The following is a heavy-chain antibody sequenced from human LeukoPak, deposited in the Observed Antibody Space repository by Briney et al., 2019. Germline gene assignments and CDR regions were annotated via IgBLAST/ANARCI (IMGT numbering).Heavy chain of an antibody. CDR3: WRDWDYYESWNYRSNGFGP. CDR1: GYTFTGYY. CDR2: INPNSGDT. Sequence: ASVKVSCKASGYTFTGYYMHRARQAPGPGIEWMGWINPNSGDTNYAQKFQGGVTVTRDTTISNAYMELNRLMTADNAVYYCWRDWDYYESWNYRSNGFGPWGQGTLVTASS. D-gene: IGHD3-10*01. V-gene: IGHV1-2*02. J-gene: IGHJ5*02.